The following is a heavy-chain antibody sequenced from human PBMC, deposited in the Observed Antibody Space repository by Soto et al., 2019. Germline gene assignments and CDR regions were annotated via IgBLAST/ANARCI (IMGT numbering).Heavy chain of an antibody. Sequence: GGSLRLSCAASGFTFSSYGMHWVRQAPGKGLEWVAVIWYDGSNKYYADSVKGRFTISRDNSKNTLYLQMNSLRAEDTAVYYCARDSTVTHDAFDIWGQGTMVTVSS. V-gene: IGHV3-33*01. CDR2: IWYDGSNK. D-gene: IGHD4-4*01. CDR3: ARDSTVTHDAFDI. CDR1: GFTFSSYG. J-gene: IGHJ3*02.